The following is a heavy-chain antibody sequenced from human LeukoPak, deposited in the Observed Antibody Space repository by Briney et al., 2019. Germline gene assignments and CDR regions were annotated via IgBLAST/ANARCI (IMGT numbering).Heavy chain of an antibody. V-gene: IGHV3-23*01. CDR3: AKGPSSGGFAGAGDY. Sequence: GGSLRLSCAASGFTFGSYVMSWVRQAPGKGLEWVSSISGSGGYTYYADSVKGRFTISRDNPRNTLYLQMNSLTADDTAVYYCAKGPSSGGFAGAGDYWGQGTLVTVSS. CDR1: GFTFGSYV. D-gene: IGHD3-10*01. CDR2: ISGSGGYT. J-gene: IGHJ4*02.